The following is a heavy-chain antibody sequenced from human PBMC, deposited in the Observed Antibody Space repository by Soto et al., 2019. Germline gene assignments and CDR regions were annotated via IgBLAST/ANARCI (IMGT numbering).Heavy chain of an antibody. V-gene: IGHV4-34*01. CDR3: AREASPGGYSDY. D-gene: IGHD3-22*01. Sequence: SETLSLTCAVYGGSFSGYYWSWIRQPPGKGLEWIGEINHSGSTNYNQSLKSRVTISVDTSKNQFSLKLSSVTAADTAVYYCAREASPGGYSDYWGQGTLVTVSS. CDR2: INHSGST. J-gene: IGHJ4*02. CDR1: GGSFSGYY.